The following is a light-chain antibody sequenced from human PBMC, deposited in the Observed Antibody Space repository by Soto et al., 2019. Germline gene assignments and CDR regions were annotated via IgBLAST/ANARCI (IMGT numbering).Light chain of an antibody. J-gene: IGKJ2*01. CDR2: GAS. V-gene: IGKV3-20*01. CDR3: QQYGSSSYT. Sequence: EIVLTQSPGTLSLFPGERATLSCRASQSVSSSYLACYQQKPGQAPSLLIYGASSRATGIPDRFSGSGSGTDFTLTISRLEPEDFAVYYCQQYGSSSYTFGQGTKLEIK. CDR1: QSVSSSY.